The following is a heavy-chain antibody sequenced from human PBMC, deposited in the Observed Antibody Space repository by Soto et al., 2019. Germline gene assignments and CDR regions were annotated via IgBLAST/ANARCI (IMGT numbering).Heavy chain of an antibody. CDR3: ARGMTTVTTLDY. J-gene: IGHJ4*02. V-gene: IGHV4-39*07. CDR2: IYYSGST. Sequence: PSETLSLTCTVSGGSISSSSYYWGWIRQPPGKGLEWIGSIYYSGSTSYNPSLKSRVTISVDTSKNEFSLKVSSVTAADTAVYYCARGMTTVTTLDYWGQGTLVTVSS. D-gene: IGHD4-4*01. CDR1: GGSISSSSYY.